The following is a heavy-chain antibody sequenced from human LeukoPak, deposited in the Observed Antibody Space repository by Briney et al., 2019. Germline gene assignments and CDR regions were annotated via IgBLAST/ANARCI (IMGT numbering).Heavy chain of an antibody. V-gene: IGHV1-24*01. CDR3: ARTGRQVLRFLEWSSTGNWFDP. D-gene: IGHD3-3*01. Sequence: ASVKVSCKVSGYTLTELSMHWVRQAPGKGLEWMGGFDPEDGETIYAQKFQGRVTITADKSTSTAYMELSSLRSEDTAVYYCARTGRQVLRFLEWSSTGNWFDPWGQGTLVTVSS. CDR2: FDPEDGET. CDR1: GYTLTELS. J-gene: IGHJ5*02.